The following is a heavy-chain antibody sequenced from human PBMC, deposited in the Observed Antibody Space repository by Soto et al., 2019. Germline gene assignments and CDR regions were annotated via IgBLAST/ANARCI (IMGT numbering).Heavy chain of an antibody. CDR2: VSFDGKVT. Sequence: GGSLRLSCTGSGFTFNSLSLRWVRQGPDKGLEWVAVVSFDGKVTYYADSVKGRFTVSRDNSKNTIYLQANSLRAEDTAVYYCAREPYGDSQYFDYWGQGTPVTVSS. D-gene: IGHD2-21*02. CDR1: GFTFNSLS. V-gene: IGHV3-30*04. J-gene: IGHJ4*02. CDR3: AREPYGDSQYFDY.